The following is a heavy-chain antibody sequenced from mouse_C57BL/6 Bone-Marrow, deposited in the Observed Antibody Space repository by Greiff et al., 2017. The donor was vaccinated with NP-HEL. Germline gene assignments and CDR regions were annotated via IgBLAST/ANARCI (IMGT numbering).Heavy chain of an antibody. CDR3: ASGITTVPFDY. J-gene: IGHJ2*01. D-gene: IGHD1-1*01. CDR2: ISDGGSYT. Sequence: EVKVVESGGGLVKPGGSLKLSCAASGFTFSSYAMSWVRQTPEKRLEWVATISDGGSYTYYPDNVKGRFTISRDNAKNNLYLQMSHLKSEDTAMYYCASGITTVPFDYWGQGTTLTVSS. CDR1: GFTFSSYA. V-gene: IGHV5-4*03.